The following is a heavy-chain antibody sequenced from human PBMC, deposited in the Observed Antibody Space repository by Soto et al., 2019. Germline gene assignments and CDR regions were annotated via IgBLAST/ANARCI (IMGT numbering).Heavy chain of an antibody. CDR3: VRDLDGSGSYYTDY. CDR1: GYNFINYG. V-gene: IGHV1-18*01. Sequence: ASVKVSCKASGYNFINYGITWVRQAPGQGLEWMGWIRVHNGNTNYAHKLQGRVTMTTDTSTSTAYMELRSLRSDDTAVYYCVRDLDGSGSYYTDYWGPGTLVTVSS. D-gene: IGHD3-10*01. J-gene: IGHJ4*02. CDR2: IRVHNGNT.